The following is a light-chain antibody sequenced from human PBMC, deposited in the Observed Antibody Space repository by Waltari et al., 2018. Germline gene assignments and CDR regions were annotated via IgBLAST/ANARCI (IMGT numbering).Light chain of an antibody. V-gene: IGKV3-15*01. CDR1: QSVSSD. CDR3: QQYYNWPPWT. Sequence: EIVMTQSPATLSVSPGERATLSCRASQSVSSDLAWYQQKPGQAPRLLISGASTRATGIPDRFSGSGSGTEFTLTISSLQSEDFAVYYCQQYYNWPPWTFGQGTKVEI. CDR2: GAS. J-gene: IGKJ1*01.